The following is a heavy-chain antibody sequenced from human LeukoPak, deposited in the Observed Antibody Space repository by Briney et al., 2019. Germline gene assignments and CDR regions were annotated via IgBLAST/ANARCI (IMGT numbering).Heavy chain of an antibody. CDR1: GFTVSSNY. CDR2: ISSSSSYI. D-gene: IGHD1-7*01. V-gene: IGHV3-21*04. Sequence: GGSLRLSCAASGFTVSSNYMSWVRQAPGKGLEWVSSISSSSSYIYYADSVKGRFTISRDNAKNSLYLQMNSLRAEDTAVYYCARFPLETGTTNYFDYWGQGTLVTVSS. J-gene: IGHJ4*02. CDR3: ARFPLETGTTNYFDY.